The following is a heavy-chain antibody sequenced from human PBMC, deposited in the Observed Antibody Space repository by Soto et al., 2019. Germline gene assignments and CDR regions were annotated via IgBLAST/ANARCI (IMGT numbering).Heavy chain of an antibody. D-gene: IGHD3-22*01. Sequence: QVQLVQSGAEVKKPGSSVKVSCKASGDTFSSYAISWVRQAPGQGLEWMGGIIPIFGTANYAQKFQGRVTITADESTSTAYMELSRLRSEDTAVYYCARYGSGYRSRASPMDVWGQGTTVTVSS. CDR2: IIPIFGTA. J-gene: IGHJ6*02. V-gene: IGHV1-69*01. CDR3: ARYGSGYRSRASPMDV. CDR1: GDTFSSYA.